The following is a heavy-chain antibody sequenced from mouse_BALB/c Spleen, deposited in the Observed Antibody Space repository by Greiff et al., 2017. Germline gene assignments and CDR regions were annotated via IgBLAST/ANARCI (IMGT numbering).Heavy chain of an antibody. V-gene: IGHV1-80*01. D-gene: IGHD2-13*01. J-gene: IGHJ3*01. CDR1: GYAFSSYW. CDR3: ARLTDRFAY. Sequence: QVHVKQSGAELVRPGSSVKISCKASGYAFSSYWMNWVKQRPGQGLEWIGQIYPGDGDTNYNGKFKGKATLTADKSSSTAYMQLSSLTSEDSAVYFCARLTDRFAYWGQGTLVTVSA. CDR2: IYPGDGDT.